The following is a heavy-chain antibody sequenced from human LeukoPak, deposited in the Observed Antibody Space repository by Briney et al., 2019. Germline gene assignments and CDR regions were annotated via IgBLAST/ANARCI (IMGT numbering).Heavy chain of an antibody. CDR1: GFTFSSYS. J-gene: IGHJ4*02. V-gene: IGHV3-21*04. CDR2: ISSSSSYI. D-gene: IGHD3-3*01. Sequence: GGSLRLSCAASGFTFSSYSMNWVRQAPGKGLEWVSSISSSSSYIYYADSVKGRFTISRDNSKNTLYLQMNSLRAEDTAVYYCAKDRGRFLEWLSRGYYFDYWGQGTLVTVSS. CDR3: AKDRGRFLEWLSRGYYFDY.